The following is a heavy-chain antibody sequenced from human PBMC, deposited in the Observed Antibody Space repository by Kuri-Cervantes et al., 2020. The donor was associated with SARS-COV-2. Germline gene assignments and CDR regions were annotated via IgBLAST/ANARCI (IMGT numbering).Heavy chain of an antibody. V-gene: IGHV4-31*03. CDR2: IYYSGST. CDR1: GGSIGSGGYY. Sequence: SETLSLTCTVSGGSIGSGGYYWSWIRQHPGKGLEWIGYIYYSGSTYYNPSLKSRVTILVDTSKNQFSMKLSSVTAADTAVYYCASHKGPFDSSGFRFDYWGQGTLVTVSS. J-gene: IGHJ4*02. D-gene: IGHD3-22*01. CDR3: ASHKGPFDSSGFRFDY.